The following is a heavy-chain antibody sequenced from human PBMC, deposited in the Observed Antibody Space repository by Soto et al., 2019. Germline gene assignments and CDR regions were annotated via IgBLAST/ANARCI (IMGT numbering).Heavy chain of an antibody. D-gene: IGHD3-9*01. Sequence: QVQLRQWGAGLLKPSETLSLTCAVFGGSFSDYYWTWIRQPPGKGLEWIGEINHSGTTSYNPSLKSRLTRSVDTSNNQSSLKLSSVTAADTAVYYCARKPIYHFFAGYYSVDYWGQGTLVTVSS. CDR2: INHSGTT. CDR1: GGSFSDYY. V-gene: IGHV4-34*01. J-gene: IGHJ4*02. CDR3: ARKPIYHFFAGYYSVDY.